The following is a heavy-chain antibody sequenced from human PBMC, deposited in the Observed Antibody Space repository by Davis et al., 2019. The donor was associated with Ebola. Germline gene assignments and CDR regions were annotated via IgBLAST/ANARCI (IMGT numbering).Heavy chain of an antibody. CDR2: IRSKANSYAT. J-gene: IGHJ6*02. V-gene: IGHV3-73*01. D-gene: IGHD2-2*01. CDR1: GFTFSGSA. Sequence: GESLKISCAASGFTFSGSAMHWVRQASGKELEWVGRIRSKANSYATAYAASVKGRFTISRDDSKNTLYLQMNSLKTEDTAVYYCTTRHPPIVVVPAAYYYYGMDVWGQGTTVTVPS. CDR3: TTRHPPIVVVPAAYYYYGMDV.